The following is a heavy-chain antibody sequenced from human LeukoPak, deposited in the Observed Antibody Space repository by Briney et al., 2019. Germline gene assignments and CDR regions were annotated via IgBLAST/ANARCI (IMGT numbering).Heavy chain of an antibody. CDR1: RFTFSSYW. Sequence: GGSLRLSCVASRFTFSSYWMSWVRQAPGKGLEWVANIKEDGSEKYYVDSVRGRFTLSRDNAENSLYLQMNSLRAEDTAVYYCARDHHDVLTGYYSNYYNYYYMDVWGKGTTVTVSS. CDR3: ARDHHDVLTGYYSNYYNYYYMDV. J-gene: IGHJ6*03. V-gene: IGHV3-7*01. CDR2: IKEDGSEK. D-gene: IGHD3-9*01.